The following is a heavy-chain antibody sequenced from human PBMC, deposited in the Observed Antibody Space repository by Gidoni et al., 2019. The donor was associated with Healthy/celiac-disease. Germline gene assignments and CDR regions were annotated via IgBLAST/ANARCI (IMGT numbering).Heavy chain of an antibody. Sequence: EVQLVASGGDLVQPGTSLRLSCEVSGFPFDDYAMHWVRQGPGKGLEWVSGINWNSASAGYAESVEGRFTISRDNAKKSLYLQMTSLRPEDTAVYYCAKARGFTYGIDAFDIWGHGTMVTVSS. D-gene: IGHD5-18*01. CDR1: GFPFDDYA. J-gene: IGHJ3*02. CDR3: AKARGFTYGIDAFDI. CDR2: INWNSASA. V-gene: IGHV3-9*01.